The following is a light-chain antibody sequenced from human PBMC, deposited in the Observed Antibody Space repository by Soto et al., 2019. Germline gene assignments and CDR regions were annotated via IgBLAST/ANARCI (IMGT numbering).Light chain of an antibody. J-gene: IGKJ1*01. CDR1: QNIFSS. CDR3: QHYNSYSEA. V-gene: IGKV1-39*01. CDR2: AAS. Sequence: DIQMTQSPSSLSASVGDRVTITCRAGQNIFSSLNWYQQKPGKAPKLLIYAASSLQSGVPSRFSGSGSGTDFTLTITSLQPEDFATYYCQHYNSYSEAFGQVTKVDIK.